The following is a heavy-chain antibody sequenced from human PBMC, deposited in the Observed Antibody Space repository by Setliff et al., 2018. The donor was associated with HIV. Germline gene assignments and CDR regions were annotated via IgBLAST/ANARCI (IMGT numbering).Heavy chain of an antibody. V-gene: IGHV1-2*04. D-gene: IGHD3-22*01. J-gene: IGHJ4*02. CDR3: VRDGEYLDYYDSSGHPEYYFDY. CDR2: INPNNGGT. Sequence: ASVKVSCKASGYTFTGYYMHWVRQAPGQGLEWMGWINPNNGGTNYAQKFQGWITMTRDTSISTVYMELSSLRSEDTAVYYCVRDGEYLDYYDSSGHPEYYFDYWGQGTLVTVSS. CDR1: GYTFTGYY.